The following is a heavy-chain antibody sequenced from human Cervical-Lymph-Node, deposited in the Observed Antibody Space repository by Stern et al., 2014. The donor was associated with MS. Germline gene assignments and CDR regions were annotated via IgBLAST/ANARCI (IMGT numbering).Heavy chain of an antibody. CDR1: GISLSNAG. Sequence: QVQLVESGAGVVQPGRSLTLSCAASGISLSNAGLHWVHQAPGQGLEWVAVVSFVGGNTQYGDSVQGRFRIYRDVATTTLFLTVHSLRPEDTAVYYCMGGGDATHVWGQGTTVIVSS. CDR2: VSFVGGNT. D-gene: IGHD6-25*01. J-gene: IGHJ6*02. V-gene: IGHV3-30*03. CDR3: MGGGDATHV.